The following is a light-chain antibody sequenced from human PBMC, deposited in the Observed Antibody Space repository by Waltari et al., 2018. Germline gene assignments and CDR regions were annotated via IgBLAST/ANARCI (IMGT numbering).Light chain of an antibody. CDR2: VDSDGSH. J-gene: IGLJ3*02. CDR1: GGRSTDV. CDR3: QTGGHGTWV. Sequence: LVLTQSPPASAPPGPSVKLTCPLRGGRSTDVTAWPPQQPENGPRFLMKVDSDGSHSRGDEIPVRFSGSSSGAERYLIISSLQSEDEADYYCQTGGHGTWVFGGGTKLTVL. V-gene: IGLV4-69*01.